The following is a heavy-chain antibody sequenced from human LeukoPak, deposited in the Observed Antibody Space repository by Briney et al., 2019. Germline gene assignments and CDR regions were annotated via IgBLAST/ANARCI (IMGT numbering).Heavy chain of an antibody. Sequence: VASVKVSCKASGGTFSSYAISWVRQAPGQGLEWMGGIIPIFGTANYAQKFQGRVTITADKSTSTAYMELSSLRSEDTAVYYCARGTWAQPSEDPWFDPWGQGTLVTVSS. CDR3: ARGTWAQPSEDPWFDP. V-gene: IGHV1-69*06. CDR1: GGTFSSYA. D-gene: IGHD1-7*01. CDR2: IIPIFGTA. J-gene: IGHJ5*02.